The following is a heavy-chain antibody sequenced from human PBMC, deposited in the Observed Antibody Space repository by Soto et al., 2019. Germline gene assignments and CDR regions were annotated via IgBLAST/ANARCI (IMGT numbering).Heavy chain of an antibody. CDR2: ISYDGTNK. CDR3: ARTSLVSGHTNFDY. J-gene: IGHJ4*02. D-gene: IGHD6-19*01. Sequence: GGSLRLSCAASGFTFGSYPMHWVRQAPGKGLECVAFISYDGTNKYYADSAKGRFTISRDNSKNTLNLQMNSLRAEDTAMYYCARTSLVSGHTNFDYWGQGTLVTVSS. CDR1: GFTFGSYP. V-gene: IGHV3-30-3*01.